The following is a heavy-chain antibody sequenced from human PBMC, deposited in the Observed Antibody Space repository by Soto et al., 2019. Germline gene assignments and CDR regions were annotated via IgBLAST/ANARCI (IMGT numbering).Heavy chain of an antibody. Sequence: EVQLVESGGGLVKPGGSLRLSCAASGFTFSSYSMNWVRQAPGKGLEWVSSISSSSSYIYYADSVKGRFTISRDNAKNSLYLQMNSLRAEDTAVYYCARGGGEWSQTYYCDYWGQGTLVTVSS. CDR3: ARGGGEWSQTYYCDY. V-gene: IGHV3-21*01. D-gene: IGHD3-3*01. CDR1: GFTFSSYS. CDR2: ISSSSSYI. J-gene: IGHJ4*02.